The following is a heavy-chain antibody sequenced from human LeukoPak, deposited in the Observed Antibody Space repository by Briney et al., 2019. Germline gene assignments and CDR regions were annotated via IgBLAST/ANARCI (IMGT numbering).Heavy chain of an antibody. V-gene: IGHV3-53*01. D-gene: IGHD6-19*01. Sequence: GGSLRLSCAASGFTVSSNYMSWVRQAPGKGLEWVSVIYSGGSTYCADSVKGRFTISRDNSKNTLYLQMNSLRAEDTAVYYCAREGRRSSGPFDYWGQGTLVTVSS. CDR3: AREGRRSSGPFDY. CDR2: IYSGGST. CDR1: GFTVSSNY. J-gene: IGHJ4*02.